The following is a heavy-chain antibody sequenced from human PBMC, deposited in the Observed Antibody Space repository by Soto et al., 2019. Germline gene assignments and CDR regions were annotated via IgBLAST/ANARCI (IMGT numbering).Heavy chain of an antibody. Sequence: QVQLVQSGAEVKKPGSSVKVSCKASGGTFSSYAISWVRQAPGQGLEWLGGIIPIFGTANYAQKFQGRVTITADESTSTAYMELSSLRSEDTAVYYCASSRALLLPYYYSGMDVWGQGTTVTVSS. CDR2: IIPIFGTA. D-gene: IGHD2-15*01. CDR1: GGTFSSYA. V-gene: IGHV1-69*01. J-gene: IGHJ6*02. CDR3: ASSRALLLPYYYSGMDV.